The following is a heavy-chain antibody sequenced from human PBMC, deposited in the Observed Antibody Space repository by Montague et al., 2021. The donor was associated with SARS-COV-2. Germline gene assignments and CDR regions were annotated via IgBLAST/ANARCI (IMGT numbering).Heavy chain of an antibody. CDR1: GFSLSNTGVG. V-gene: IGHV2-5*02. CDR3: ARRTYDILTGYDYGMDV. J-gene: IGHJ6*02. Sequence: VKPTQTLTLTCSFSGFSLSNTGVGVSWIRQPPGKALEWLALIYWDDDTRYSPSLKTRLTISKDTSKNQVVLTMTNMDPVDTATYYCARRTYDILTGYDYGMDVWGQGTTVTVSS. CDR2: IYWDDDT. D-gene: IGHD3-9*01.